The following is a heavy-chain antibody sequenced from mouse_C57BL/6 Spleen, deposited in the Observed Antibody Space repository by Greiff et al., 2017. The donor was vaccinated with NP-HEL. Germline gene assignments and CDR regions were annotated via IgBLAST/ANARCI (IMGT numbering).Heavy chain of an antibody. CDR3: ARTGGNYAMGY. J-gene: IGHJ4*01. CDR2: IYPGSGNT. D-gene: IGHD1-1*01. V-gene: IGHV1-76*01. Sequence: VQLQQSGAELVRPGASVKLSCKASGYTFTDYYINWVKQRPGQGLEWIARIYPGSGNTYYNEKFKGKATLTAEKSSSTAYMQLSSLTSEDSAVYFCARTGGNYAMGYWGQGTSVTVSS. CDR1: GYTFTDYY.